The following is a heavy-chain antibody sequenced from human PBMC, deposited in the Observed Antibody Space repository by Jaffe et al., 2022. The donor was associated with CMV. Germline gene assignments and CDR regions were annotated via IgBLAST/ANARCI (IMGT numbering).Heavy chain of an antibody. J-gene: IGHJ6*02. V-gene: IGHV1-69*01. D-gene: IGHD1-26*01. CDR1: GGTFSSYA. CDR2: IIPIFGTA. Sequence: QVQLVQSGAEVKKPGSSVKVSCKASGGTFSSYAISWVRQAPGQGLEWMGGIIPIFGTANYAQKFQGRVTITADESTSTAYMELSSLRSEDTAVYYCARDRSIVGATTGGDGMDVWGQGTTVTVSS. CDR3: ARDRSIVGATTGGDGMDV.